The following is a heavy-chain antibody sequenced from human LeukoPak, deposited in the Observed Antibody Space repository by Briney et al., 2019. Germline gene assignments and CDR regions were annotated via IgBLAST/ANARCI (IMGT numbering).Heavy chain of an antibody. CDR2: ISGSGGST. J-gene: IGHJ4*02. D-gene: IGHD5-12*01. CDR3: AKASGYDRSYIDY. Sequence: GGSLRLSCAASGFTFSSYSMNWVRQAPGKGLEWVSAISGSGGSTYYADSVKGRFTISRDNSKNTLYLQMNSLRAEDTAVYYCAKASGYDRSYIDYWGQGTLVTVSS. CDR1: GFTFSSYS. V-gene: IGHV3-23*01.